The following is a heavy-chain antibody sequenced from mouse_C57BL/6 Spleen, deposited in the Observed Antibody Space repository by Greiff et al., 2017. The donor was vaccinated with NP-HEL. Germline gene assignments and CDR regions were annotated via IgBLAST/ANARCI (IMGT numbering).Heavy chain of an antibody. J-gene: IGHJ2*01. V-gene: IGHV14-4*01. CDR1: GFNIKDDY. CDR3: TSTMVTTTRVYYFDY. Sequence: VQLQQSGAELVRPGASVKLSCTASGFNIKDDYMHWVKQRPEQGLEWIGWIDPENGDTEYASKFQGKATITADPSSNTAYLQLSSRTSEDTAVYYCTSTMVTTTRVYYFDYWGQGTTLTVSS. D-gene: IGHD2-1*01. CDR2: IDPENGDT.